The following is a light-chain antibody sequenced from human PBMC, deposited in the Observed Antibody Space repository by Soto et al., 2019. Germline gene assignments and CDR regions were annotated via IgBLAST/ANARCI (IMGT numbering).Light chain of an antibody. CDR3: ASHTTSDTRV. J-gene: IGLJ1*01. CDR1: IGDVGSYDY. Sequence: QSVLTHPASLSGSPGQSMGISLSGTIGDVGSYDYVSWYQHHPDKAPKLMIYEVSNRPSGVSDRFSGSKSVYTATLTISGLQAEDEADYYCASHTTSDTRVFGTGTKVTGL. V-gene: IGLV2-14*01. CDR2: EVS.